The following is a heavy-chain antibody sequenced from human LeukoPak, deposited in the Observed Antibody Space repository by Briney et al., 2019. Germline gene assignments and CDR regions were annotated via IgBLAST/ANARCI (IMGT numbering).Heavy chain of an antibody. D-gene: IGHD1-26*01. CDR2: IYPGDSDT. J-gene: IGHJ4*02. V-gene: IGHV5-51*01. CDR3: ARGFYSWSYTRSYYFDY. CDR1: GYSFTSYW. Sequence: GESLKISCKGSGYSFTSYWIGWVRQMPGKGLEWMGIIYPGDSDTRYSPSFQGQVTISADKTISTAYLQWTSLKASDTAMYYCARGFYSWSYTRSYYFDYWGQGTLVIVSS.